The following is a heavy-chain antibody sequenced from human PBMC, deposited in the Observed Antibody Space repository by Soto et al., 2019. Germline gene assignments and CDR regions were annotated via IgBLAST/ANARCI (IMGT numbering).Heavy chain of an antibody. CDR2: ISAYNGNT. CDR3: XXXXXXXIVDY. V-gene: IGHV1-18*01. J-gene: IGHJ4*02. Sequence: QVQLVQSGAEVKKPGASVKVSCKASGYTFTSYGITWVRQAPGQGLEWMGWISAYNGNTKYAQKLQGRVTMTTDTSTSTAYMELRSLRSDDTAXXXXXXXXXXXIVDYWGQGTLVTVSS. CDR1: GYTFTSYG.